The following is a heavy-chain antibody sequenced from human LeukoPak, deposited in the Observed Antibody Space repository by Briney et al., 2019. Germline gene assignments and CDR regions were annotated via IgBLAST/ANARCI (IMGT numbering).Heavy chain of an antibody. Sequence: ASVKVSCKDSGDTFTSYGMSWVRQAPGQGLEWMGWISAYNGNTNYAQKLQDRVTMTTDTSTSTAYMELRGLRSDDTAVYYCARDSGYSTTEFDYWGQGTLVTVSS. CDR2: ISAYNGNT. V-gene: IGHV1-18*01. D-gene: IGHD5-18*01. CDR1: GDTFTSYG. J-gene: IGHJ4*02. CDR3: ARDSGYSTTEFDY.